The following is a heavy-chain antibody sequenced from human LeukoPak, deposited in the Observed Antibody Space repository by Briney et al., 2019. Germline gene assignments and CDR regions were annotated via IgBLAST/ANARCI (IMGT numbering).Heavy chain of an antibody. D-gene: IGHD3-10*01. V-gene: IGHV3-21*06. CDR2: ISSSSSYI. CDR1: GFTFSSYS. J-gene: IGHJ4*02. CDR3: AKEGYSASGSFDY. Sequence: GGSLRLSCAASGFTFSSYSMSWVRQAPGKGLEWVSSISSSSSYIYYADSVKGRFTISRDNAKNTVYLQMNSLRAEDTAVYYCAKEGYSASGSFDYWGQGTLVTVSS.